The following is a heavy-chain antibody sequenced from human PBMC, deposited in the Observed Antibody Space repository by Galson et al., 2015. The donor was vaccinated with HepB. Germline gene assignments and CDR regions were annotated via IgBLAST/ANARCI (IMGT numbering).Heavy chain of an antibody. CDR3: AKANYYDSSGYYCWFDP. CDR1: GFTFSSYG. V-gene: IGHV3-30*18. Sequence: SLRLSCAASGFTFSSYGMHWVRQAPGKGLEWVAVISYDGSNKYYVDSVKGRFTISRDNSKNTLYLQMNSLRAEDTAVYYCAKANYYDSSGYYCWFDPWGQGTLVTVSS. D-gene: IGHD3-22*01. J-gene: IGHJ5*02. CDR2: ISYDGSNK.